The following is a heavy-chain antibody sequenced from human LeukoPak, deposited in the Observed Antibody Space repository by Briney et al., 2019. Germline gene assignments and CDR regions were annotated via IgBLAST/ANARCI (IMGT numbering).Heavy chain of an antibody. D-gene: IGHD6-13*01. Sequence: SETLAVTCTVSGGSISSYYWSWIRQPQGKGLEWIGYIYYSGSTNYNPSLKSRVTISVDTSKNQFSLKLSSVTAADTAVYYCARIITDSSSWPMVDYWGQGTLVTVSS. CDR3: ARIITDSSSWPMVDY. J-gene: IGHJ4*02. CDR1: GGSISSYY. CDR2: IYYSGST. V-gene: IGHV4-59*01.